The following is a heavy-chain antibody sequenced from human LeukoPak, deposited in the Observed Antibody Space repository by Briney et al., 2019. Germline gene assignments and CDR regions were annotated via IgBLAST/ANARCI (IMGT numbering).Heavy chain of an antibody. V-gene: IGHV3-21*01. J-gene: IGHJ4*02. D-gene: IGHD1-26*01. CDR3: ASKSIVGATIDY. CDR2: ISTSSSYI. CDR1: GFTFSSYS. Sequence: GGSLRLSCAASGFTFSSYSMNWVRHAPGKGLEWVSSISTSSSYIYYADSAKGRFTISRDNAKNSLYLQMNSLRAEDTAVYYCASKSIVGATIDYWGQGTLVTVSS.